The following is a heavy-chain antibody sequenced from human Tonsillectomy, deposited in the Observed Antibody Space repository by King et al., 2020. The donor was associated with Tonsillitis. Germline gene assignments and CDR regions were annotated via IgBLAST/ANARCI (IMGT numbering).Heavy chain of an antibody. Sequence: VQLVESGGGVVQPGRSLRLSCAASGFTFSSHAIHWVRQAPGKGLEWVTFISYDGSTKYYADSVKGRFTISRDNSKTTVYLQMNSLRAEDTAVYFCARDLIERFSLDYWGQGALGTVSS. V-gene: IGHV3-30*04. CDR1: GFTFSSHA. CDR3: ARDLIERFSLDY. CDR2: ISYDGSTK. D-gene: IGHD2-21*01. J-gene: IGHJ4*02.